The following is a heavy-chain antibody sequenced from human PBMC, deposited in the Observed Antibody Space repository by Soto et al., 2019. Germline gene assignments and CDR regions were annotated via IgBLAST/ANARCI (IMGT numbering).Heavy chain of an antibody. D-gene: IGHD6-19*01. CDR1: KFTFSTYD. J-gene: IGHJ4*02. CDR3: AKGRDSPGLYYREGDY. Sequence: HLVESGGGGVQPGKSLRLSCAASKFTFSTYDMHWVRQAPGKGLEWVAVVSYDGNKRYYADSVRGRFTISRANSKNTVYLEMNSLRAEDTAVYCCAKGRDSPGLYYREGDYWGQGNLVTVSS. CDR2: VSYDGNKR. V-gene: IGHV3-30*18.